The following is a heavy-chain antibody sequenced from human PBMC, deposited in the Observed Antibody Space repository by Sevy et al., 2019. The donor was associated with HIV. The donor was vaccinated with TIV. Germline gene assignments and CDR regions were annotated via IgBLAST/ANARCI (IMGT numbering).Heavy chain of an antibody. V-gene: IGHV3-23*01. D-gene: IGHD1-26*01. J-gene: IGHJ4*02. Sequence: GGSLRLSCAASGFTFSSFAMSWVRHIPGKGLEWVSTINGRGGSGNYADSVKGRFTLSRDNSNNTEFLQMNRLSDEDTDVYYCARPTPRIAPSSAAFFDYWGQGTLVTVSS. CDR2: INGRGGSG. CDR1: GFTFSSFA. CDR3: ARPTPRIAPSSAAFFDY.